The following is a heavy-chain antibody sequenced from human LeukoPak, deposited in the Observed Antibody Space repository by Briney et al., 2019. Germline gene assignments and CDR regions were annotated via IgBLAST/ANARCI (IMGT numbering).Heavy chain of an antibody. V-gene: IGHV3-30-3*01. CDR2: ISYDGSNK. J-gene: IGHJ4*02. CDR3: AKAARSGYYLKEVDY. Sequence: GGSLRLSCAASGFTFSSYAMHWVRQAPGKGLEWVAVISYDGSNKYYADSVRGRFTIPRDNSKNTLYLQMNSLRAEDTAVYYCAKAARSGYYLKEVDYWGQGTLVTVSS. CDR1: GFTFSSYA. D-gene: IGHD3-3*01.